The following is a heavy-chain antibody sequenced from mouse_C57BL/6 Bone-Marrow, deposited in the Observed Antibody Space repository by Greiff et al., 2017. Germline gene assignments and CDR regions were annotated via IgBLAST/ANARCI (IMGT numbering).Heavy chain of an antibody. CDR2: IHPNSGST. CDR1: GYTFTSYW. V-gene: IGHV1-64*01. J-gene: IGHJ2*01. Sequence: VQLQQPGAELVKPGASVKLSCKASGYTFTSYWMHWVKQRPGQGLEWIGMIHPNSGSTNYNEKFKSKATLTVDKSSSTAYMQLSSLTSEDSAVYYGAGVDYCGSTYEGYWGQGNTLTVSS. CDR3: AGVDYCGSTYEGY. D-gene: IGHD1-1*01.